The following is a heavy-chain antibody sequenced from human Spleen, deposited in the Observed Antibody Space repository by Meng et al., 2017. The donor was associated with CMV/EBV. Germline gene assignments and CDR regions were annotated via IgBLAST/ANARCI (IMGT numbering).Heavy chain of an antibody. Sequence: GGSLRLSCAASGFTFSSYAMSWVRQAPGKGLEWVANIKEDGSEKNYVDSVKGRFTISRDNAKNSLYLQMNSLRAEDTALYYCVKLFDYWGQGALVTVSS. D-gene: IGHD3-10*01. CDR1: GFTFSSYA. V-gene: IGHV3-7*01. CDR3: VKLFDY. J-gene: IGHJ4*02. CDR2: IKEDGSEK.